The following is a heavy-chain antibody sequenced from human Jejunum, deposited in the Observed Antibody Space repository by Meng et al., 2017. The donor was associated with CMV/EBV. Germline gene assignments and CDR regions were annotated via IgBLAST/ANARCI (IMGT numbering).Heavy chain of an antibody. CDR1: GYAFSNSW. V-gene: IGHV5-51*01. CDR3: ARPRNAYDNSGTFNV. D-gene: IGHD3-9*01. CDR2: MSPGDSDI. Sequence: GYAFSNSWIGWVRQQPGKGLEWMGIMSPGDSDIRYSPSFVGQVTMSADKSTNTAYLEWRSLQASDTAMYYCARPRNAYDNSGTFNVWGQGTMVTVSS. J-gene: IGHJ3*01.